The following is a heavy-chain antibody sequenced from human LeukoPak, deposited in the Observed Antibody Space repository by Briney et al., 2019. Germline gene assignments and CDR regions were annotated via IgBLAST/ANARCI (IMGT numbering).Heavy chain of an antibody. CDR3: ARDYYDSSGSIIYYYYYGMDV. V-gene: IGHV1-18*01. CDR2: ISAYNGNT. Sequence: GASVKVSCKASGYTFTSFGISWVRQAPGQGLEWMGWISAYNGNTNYGQKPQGRVTMTTDTSTSTAYMELRSLRSDDTAVYYCARDYYDSSGSIIYYYYYGMDVWGQGTTVTVSS. CDR1: GYTFTSFG. J-gene: IGHJ6*02. D-gene: IGHD3-22*01.